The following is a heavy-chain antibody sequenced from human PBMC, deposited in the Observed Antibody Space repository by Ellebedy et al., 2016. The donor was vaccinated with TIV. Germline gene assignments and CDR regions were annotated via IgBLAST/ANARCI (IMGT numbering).Heavy chain of an antibody. CDR2: IKQDGSEK. J-gene: IGHJ6*02. D-gene: IGHD6-19*01. CDR1: GFTFSNYA. CDR3: ARMGIAVAGTGMDV. V-gene: IGHV3-7*01. Sequence: GESLKISXAPSGFTFSNYAMSWVRQAPGKGLEWVANIKQDGSEKYYVDSVKGRFTISRDNAKNSLYLQMNSLRAEDTAVYYCARMGIAVAGTGMDVWGQGTTVTVSS.